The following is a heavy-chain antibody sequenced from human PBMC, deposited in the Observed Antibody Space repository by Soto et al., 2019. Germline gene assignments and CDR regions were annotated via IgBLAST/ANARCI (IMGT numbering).Heavy chain of an antibody. D-gene: IGHD2-21*02. CDR3: ARSIVVVTALDY. CDR1: GYTFTSYY. V-gene: IGHV1-3*01. Sequence: GASVKVSCKASGYTFTSYYMNWVRQAPGQRLEWMGWINAGNGNTKYSQKFQGRVTITRDTSASTAYMELSSLRSEDTAVYYCARSIVVVTALDYWGQGTLVTAPQ. J-gene: IGHJ4*02. CDR2: INAGNGNT.